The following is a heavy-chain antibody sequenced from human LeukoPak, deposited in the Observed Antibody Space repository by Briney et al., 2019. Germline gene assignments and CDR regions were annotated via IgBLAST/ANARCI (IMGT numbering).Heavy chain of an antibody. D-gene: IGHD2-15*01. Sequence: SDTLSLTCTVSGGSISSYYWSWIRQPAGKGLEWIGRIYTSGSTNYNPSLKSRVTMSVDTSENQFSLKLSSVTAADTAVYYCARDLNAYCSGGSCYFDYYGMDVWGQGTTVTVSS. CDR1: GGSISSYY. V-gene: IGHV4-4*07. J-gene: IGHJ6*02. CDR2: IYTSGST. CDR3: ARDLNAYCSGGSCYFDYYGMDV.